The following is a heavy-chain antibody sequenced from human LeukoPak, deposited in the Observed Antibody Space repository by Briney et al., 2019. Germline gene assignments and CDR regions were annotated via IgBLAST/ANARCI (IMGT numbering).Heavy chain of an antibody. V-gene: IGHV1-2*02. J-gene: IGHJ4*02. D-gene: IGHD3-22*01. CDR1: GYIFTGYY. Sequence: ASVKVSCKASGYIFTGYYMHWVRQAPGQGLEWMGWINPNSGGTNYAQKFQGRVTMTRDTSISTAYMELSRLRSDDTAVYYCAREGQTYYHDSSGYYPYDYWGQGTLVTVSS. CDR2: INPNSGGT. CDR3: AREGQTYYHDSSGYYPYDY.